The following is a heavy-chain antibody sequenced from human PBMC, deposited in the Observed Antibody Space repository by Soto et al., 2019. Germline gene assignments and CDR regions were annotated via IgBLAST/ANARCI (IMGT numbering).Heavy chain of an antibody. D-gene: IGHD2-15*01. V-gene: IGHV1-18*01. CDR3: ARDRGRSCIGGICPFDY. J-gene: IGHJ4*02. CDR1: GYNFTIYG. Sequence: ASVKVSCKASGYNFTIYGITWVRQAPGQGLEWMGWISTYDGNTNYAQNFQGRVSMARDTSTSTAYMELRSLRSDDTAVYYCARDRGRSCIGGICPFDYWGQGTLVTVSS. CDR2: ISTYDGNT.